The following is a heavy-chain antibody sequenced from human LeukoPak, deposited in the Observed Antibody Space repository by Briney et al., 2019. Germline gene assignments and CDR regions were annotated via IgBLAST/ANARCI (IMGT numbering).Heavy chain of an antibody. D-gene: IGHD3-16*02. J-gene: IGHJ6*02. CDR1: GYTFTGYY. CDR2: INPNSGGT. V-gene: IGHV1-2*02. Sequence: ASVKVSCKASGYTFTGYYMQWVRQAPGQGLEWMGWINPNSGGTNYAQKFQGRVTMTRDTSISTAYMELSRLRSDDTAVYYCARDGHYDYVWGSYRGYYYYGMDVWGQGTTVTVSS. CDR3: ARDGHYDYVWGSYRGYYYYGMDV.